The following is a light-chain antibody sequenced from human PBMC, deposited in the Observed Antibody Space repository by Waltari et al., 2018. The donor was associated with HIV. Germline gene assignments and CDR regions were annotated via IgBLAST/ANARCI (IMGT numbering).Light chain of an antibody. CDR2: EVS. CDR3: SSYTSSSTQV. J-gene: IGLJ2*01. V-gene: IGLV2-14*01. Sequence: QSALTQPASVSGSPGQSITISCTGTSSDVVGYNYVSWYQQHPGKAPERMIYEVSNRPSGVSNRFSGSKSGNTASLTISGLQAEDEADYYCSSYTSSSTQVFGGGTKLTVL. CDR1: SSDVVGYNY.